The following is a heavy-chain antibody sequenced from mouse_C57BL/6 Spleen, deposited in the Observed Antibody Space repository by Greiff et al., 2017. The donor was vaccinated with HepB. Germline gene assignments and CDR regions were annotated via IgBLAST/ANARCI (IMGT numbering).Heavy chain of an antibody. CDR1: GFTFSSYA. CDR3: ARGLWFFDY. Sequence: EVQGVESGGGLVKPGGSLKLSCAASGFTFSSYAMSWVRQTPEKRLEWVATISDGGSYTNYPDNVKGRFTISRDNAKNNLYLQMSHLKSEDTAMYYCARGLWFFDYWGQGTTLTVSS. D-gene: IGHD2-2*01. CDR2: ISDGGSYT. V-gene: IGHV5-4*01. J-gene: IGHJ2*01.